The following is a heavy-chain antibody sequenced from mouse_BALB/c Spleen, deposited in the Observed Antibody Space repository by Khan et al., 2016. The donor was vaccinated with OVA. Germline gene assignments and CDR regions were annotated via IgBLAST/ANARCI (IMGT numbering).Heavy chain of an antibody. D-gene: IGHD1-2*01. Sequence: EVQLQESGPGLVKPSQSLSLTCTVTGYSITSGYGWNWIRKFPGNKLEWMGYISYSGNTNYNPSLKSQIPITRAKSKHQFFLQLNSVTTEDTATYYCARTASIKYWGQGTTLTVSS. CDR3: ARTASIKY. J-gene: IGHJ2*01. CDR1: GYSITSGYG. CDR2: ISYSGNT. V-gene: IGHV3-2*02.